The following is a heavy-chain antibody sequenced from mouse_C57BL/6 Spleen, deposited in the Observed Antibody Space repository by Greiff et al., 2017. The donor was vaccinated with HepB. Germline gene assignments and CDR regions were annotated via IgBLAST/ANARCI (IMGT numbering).Heavy chain of an antibody. J-gene: IGHJ1*03. V-gene: IGHV2-3*01. CDR3: AKWDEGYYGGYWYFDV. Sequence: VKLMESGPGLVAPSQSLSITCTVSGFSLTSYGVSWVRQPPGKGLEWLGVIWGDGSTNYHSALISRLSISKDNSKSQVFLKLNRLQTDDTATYYCAKWDEGYYGGYWYFDVWGTGTTVTVSS. CDR2: IWGDGST. D-gene: IGHD2-3*01. CDR1: GFSLTSYG.